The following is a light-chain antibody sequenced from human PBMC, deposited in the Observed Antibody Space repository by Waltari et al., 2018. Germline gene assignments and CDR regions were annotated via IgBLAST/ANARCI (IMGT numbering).Light chain of an antibody. V-gene: IGKV1-39*01. CDR1: ESIGNR. CDR3: QQSYTTPRTYKNPRT. Sequence: DIQLIQSPSSLSASVGDRVSITCRASESIGNRLNWYQQRPGKAPKLLIYAASTLQSGVPSRFTGSGSGTDFTLTISSLQPEDFATYYCQQSYTTPRTYKNPRTFGQGTQVEIK. J-gene: IGKJ1*01. CDR2: AAS.